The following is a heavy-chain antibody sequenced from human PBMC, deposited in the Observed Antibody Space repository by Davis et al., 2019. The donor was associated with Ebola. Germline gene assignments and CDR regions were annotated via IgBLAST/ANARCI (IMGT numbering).Heavy chain of an antibody. CDR3: AALFSGSYLAYVDV. J-gene: IGHJ6*03. CDR2: IYNRGTT. Sequence: MPSETLSLTCTVASGSVTSNVYSWNWIRQSPEKGLEWIGFIYNRGTTNYNPSLNSRVTISKDTSRNQFSLELRSVTAAATAVYYCAALFSGSYLAYVDVWGKGTTVTVS. V-gene: IGHV4-61*08. CDR1: SGSVTSNVYS. D-gene: IGHD1-26*01.